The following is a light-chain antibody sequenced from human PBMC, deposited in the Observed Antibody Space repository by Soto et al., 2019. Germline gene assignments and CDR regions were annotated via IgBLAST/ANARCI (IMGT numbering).Light chain of an antibody. CDR3: QQRSNWPRLT. J-gene: IGKJ4*01. V-gene: IGKV3-11*01. CDR2: DAS. CDR1: QSVSSY. Sequence: EIVLTQSPATLPLSPGERATLSCRASQSVSSYLAWYQQKPGQAPRLLIYDASNRATGIPARFSGSGSGTDFTLIISSLEPEDFAVYYCQQRSNWPRLTFGGGTKVEIK.